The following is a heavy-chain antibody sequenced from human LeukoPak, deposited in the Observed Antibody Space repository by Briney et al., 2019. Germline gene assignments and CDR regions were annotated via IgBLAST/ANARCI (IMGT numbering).Heavy chain of an antibody. CDR1: GYYFSSYG. J-gene: IGHJ4*02. D-gene: IGHD1-1*01. V-gene: IGHV5-51*01. CDR2: IWPGDSET. Sequence: GESLKISCQTSGYYFSSYGVAWVRQVPGKGLECMGIIWPGDSETRYSPTLQGQVTTSADKSIRTVFLEWTSLKASDTAMYHCVRVRLWPMEFDYWGQGTLVSVSS. CDR3: VRVRLWPMEFDY.